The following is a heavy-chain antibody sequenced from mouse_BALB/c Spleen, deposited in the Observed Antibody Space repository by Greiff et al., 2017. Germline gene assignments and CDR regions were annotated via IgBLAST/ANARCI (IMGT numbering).Heavy chain of an antibody. CDR2: ISTYYGNT. CDR3: ARSGTTVPYFDY. CDR1: SYTFTDYA. D-gene: IGHD1-1*01. J-gene: IGHJ2*01. Sequence: QVQLQQSGPELVRPGVSVKISCKGSSYTFTDYAMHWVKQSHAKSLEWIGVISTYYGNTNYNQKFKGKASMTVDKSSSTAYMELARLTSEDSAVYYCARSGTTVPYFDYWGQGTTLTVSS. V-gene: IGHV1-67*01.